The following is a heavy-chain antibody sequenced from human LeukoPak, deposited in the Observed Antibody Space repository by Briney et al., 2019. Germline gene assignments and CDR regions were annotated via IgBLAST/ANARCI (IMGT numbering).Heavy chain of an antibody. V-gene: IGHV4-30-4*01. D-gene: IGHD5-12*01. J-gene: IGHJ4*02. CDR2: IYYSGST. CDR1: GGSISTGDYY. Sequence: PSETPSLTCTVSGGSISTGDYYWSWIRQPPGKGLEWIGYIYYSGSTSYNPSLKSRLTISVDTSKNQFTLKLRSVTAADTAVYYCAAQLVATADLDYWGQGTLVTVSS. CDR3: AAQLVATADLDY.